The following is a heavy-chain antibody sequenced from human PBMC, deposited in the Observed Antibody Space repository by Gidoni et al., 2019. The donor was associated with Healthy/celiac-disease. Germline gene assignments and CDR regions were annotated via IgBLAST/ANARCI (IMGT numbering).Heavy chain of an antibody. D-gene: IGHD6-13*01. CDR1: GFTFSSYA. CDR3: ASPGSFYGMDV. J-gene: IGHJ6*02. CDR2: ISGSGCST. V-gene: IGHV3-23*01. Sequence: EVQLLESGGGLVKSGGSLRLSCAASGFTFSSYAMSWVRQAPGKGLEWVSAISGSGCSTYYADSVKGRFTSSRDNSKNTLYLQMNRLRAEDTAVYYCASPGSFYGMDVWGQGTTVTVSS.